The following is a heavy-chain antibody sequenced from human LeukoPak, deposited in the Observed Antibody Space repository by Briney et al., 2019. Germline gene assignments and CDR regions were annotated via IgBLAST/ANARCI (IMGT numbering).Heavy chain of an antibody. CDR2: ISGSGGST. V-gene: IGHV3-23*01. D-gene: IGHD2-2*01. CDR3: AKDTRIVVPAARDAFDI. CDR1: GFTVSSNY. J-gene: IGHJ3*02. Sequence: GGSLRLSCAASGFTVSSNYMSWVRQAPGKGLEWVSAISGSGGSTYYADSVKGRFTISRDNSKNTLYLQMNSLRAEDTAVYYCAKDTRIVVPAARDAFDIWGQGTMVTVSS.